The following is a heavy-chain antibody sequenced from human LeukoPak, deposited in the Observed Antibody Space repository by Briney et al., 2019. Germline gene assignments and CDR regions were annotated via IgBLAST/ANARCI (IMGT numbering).Heavy chain of an antibody. CDR2: IGGGGGST. V-gene: IGHV3-23*01. CDR3: ARDSRQLYDIFGANYYYYGMDV. Sequence: PGGSLRLSCAASGFTFSSYAMHWVRQAPGKGLEWVSAIGGGGGSTYYGDSVKGRFTISRDNSKNTLYLQMNSLRAEDTAVYYCARDSRQLYDIFGANYYYYGMDVWGQGTTVTVSS. D-gene: IGHD3-9*01. J-gene: IGHJ6*02. CDR1: GFTFSSYA.